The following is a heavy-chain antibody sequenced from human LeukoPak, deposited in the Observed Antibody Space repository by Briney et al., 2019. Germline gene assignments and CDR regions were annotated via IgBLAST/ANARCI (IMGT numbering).Heavy chain of an antibody. CDR1: GYPFNKFG. CDR2: ISCYNGDT. V-gene: IGHV1-18*01. CDR3: ARDPSNTSGWKTWFDT. Sequence: ASVKVSCKASGYPFNKFGISWVRQAPGQGLEWMGWISCYNGDTHYAQKLQGRVTLTTDTPTTTVYMELRSLGSDDTAVYYCARDPSNTSGWKTWFDTWGQGTLVTASS. J-gene: IGHJ5*02. D-gene: IGHD6-19*01.